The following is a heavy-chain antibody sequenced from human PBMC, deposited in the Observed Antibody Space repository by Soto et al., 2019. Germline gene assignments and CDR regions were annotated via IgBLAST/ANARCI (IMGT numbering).Heavy chain of an antibody. V-gene: IGHV5-10-1*01. Sequence: PGESLKISCKGSGYNFTSYWIIWVRQMPGKGLEWMGNIDPTDSFTNYSPSFQGHVTISTDKSMSTAYLQWGTLKASDTAMYYCARRGYDFWSGLDVWGKGTTVTVS. D-gene: IGHD3-3*01. J-gene: IGHJ6*04. CDR1: GYNFTSYW. CDR3: ARRGYDFWSGLDV. CDR2: IDPTDSFT.